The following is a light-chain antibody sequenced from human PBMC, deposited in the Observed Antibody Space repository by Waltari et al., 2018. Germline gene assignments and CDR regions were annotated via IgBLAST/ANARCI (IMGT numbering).Light chain of an antibody. V-gene: IGKV3-15*01. CDR1: QDVTNR. CDR2: DAT. J-gene: IGKJ2*01. CDR3: QQYNNWPRT. Sequence: ETVMTQSPATLSVSPGERVTLSCRASQDVTNRLAWFQQKPGQAPRLLMFDATTRATDFPGRISGSGSGTEFTLTISSLQSEDFAVYYCQQYNNWPRTFGQGTKLEI.